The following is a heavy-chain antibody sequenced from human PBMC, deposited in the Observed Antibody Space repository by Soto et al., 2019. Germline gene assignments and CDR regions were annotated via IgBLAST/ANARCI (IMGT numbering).Heavy chain of an antibody. CDR2: IWYDGSNK. J-gene: IGHJ6*02. Sequence: QVQLVESGGGVVQPGRSLRLSCAASGFTFSSYGMHWVRQAPGKGLEWVAVIWYDGSNKYYADSVKGRFTISRDNSKNTLYLQMNSLRAADTAVYYCARDVGGSSWYPGGYYYYYYGMDVWGQGTTVTVSS. V-gene: IGHV3-33*01. D-gene: IGHD6-13*01. CDR1: GFTFSSYG. CDR3: ARDVGGSSWYPGGYYYYYYGMDV.